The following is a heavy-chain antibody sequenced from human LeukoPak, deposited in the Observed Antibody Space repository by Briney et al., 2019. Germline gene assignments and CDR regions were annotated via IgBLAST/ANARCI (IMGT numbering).Heavy chain of an antibody. Sequence: SETLSLTCTVSGGSISSYYWSWIRQPPGKGLEWIGYISYSGSTNYSPSLKSRVTILVDTSRNQFSLKLVSVTTADTAIYYCARTMTGWQHFDLWGQGTPVTVSS. CDR3: ARTMTGWQHFDL. D-gene: IGHD3-9*01. V-gene: IGHV4-59*01. CDR2: ISYSGST. J-gene: IGHJ4*02. CDR1: GGSISSYY.